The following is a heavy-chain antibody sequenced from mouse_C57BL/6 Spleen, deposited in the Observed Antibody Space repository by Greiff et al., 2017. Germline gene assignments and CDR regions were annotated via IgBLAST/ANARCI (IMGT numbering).Heavy chain of an antibody. J-gene: IGHJ2*01. CDR2: IDPETGGT. CDR1: GYTFTDYE. Sequence: VQLQQSGAELVRPGASVTLSCKASGYTFTDYEMHWVKQTPVHGLEWIGAIDPETGGTAYNQKFKGKAILTADKSSSTAYMELRSLTSEDSAVYYCTRGAGYDEGFDYWGQGTTLTVSS. CDR3: TRGAGYDEGFDY. D-gene: IGHD2-2*01. V-gene: IGHV1-15*01.